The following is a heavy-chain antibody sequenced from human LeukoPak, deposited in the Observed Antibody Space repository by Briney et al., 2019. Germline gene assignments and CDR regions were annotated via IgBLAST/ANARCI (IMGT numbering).Heavy chain of an antibody. CDR3: ARDGIAVAGKGGFDY. Sequence: GGSLRLSCAASGFTFSSYSMNWVRQAPGKGLEWVSSISSSSSYIYYADSVKGRFTISRDNAKNSLYLQMNSLRAEDTAVYYCARDGIAVAGKGGFDYWGQGTLVTVSS. J-gene: IGHJ4*02. D-gene: IGHD6-19*01. CDR2: ISSSSSYI. CDR1: GFTFSSYS. V-gene: IGHV3-21*01.